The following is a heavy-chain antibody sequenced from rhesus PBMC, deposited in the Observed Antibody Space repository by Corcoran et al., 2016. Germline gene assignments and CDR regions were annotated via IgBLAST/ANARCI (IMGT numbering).Heavy chain of an antibody. V-gene: IGHV3-178*01. J-gene: IGHJ4*01. CDR2: IRNGGGST. CDR3: ARVRASDIDY. CDR1: GSTLSAYY. Sequence: EVQLVESGGGLAKPGGSVRLSCAASGSTLSAYYIDWVHQAQGKGLGWVARIRNGGGSTCDADSVKGRFNRSRETDKNTLDLQMNSLRAEDTAVYYCARVRASDIDYWGQGVLVTVSS.